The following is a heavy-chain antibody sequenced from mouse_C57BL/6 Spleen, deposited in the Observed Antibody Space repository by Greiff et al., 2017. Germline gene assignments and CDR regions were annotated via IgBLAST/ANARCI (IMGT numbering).Heavy chain of an antibody. D-gene: IGHD1-1*01. CDR2: IWSGGST. V-gene: IGHV2-2*01. Sequence: VQLQQSGPGLVQPSQSLSITCTVSGFSLTSYGVHWVRQSPGKGLEWLGVIWSGGSTDYNAAIISRLSISKDNSKSQVFFKMNSLQADDTAIYYCARIPTVEGDYFDYWGQGTTLTVSS. CDR3: ARIPTVEGDYFDY. CDR1: GFSLTSYG. J-gene: IGHJ2*01.